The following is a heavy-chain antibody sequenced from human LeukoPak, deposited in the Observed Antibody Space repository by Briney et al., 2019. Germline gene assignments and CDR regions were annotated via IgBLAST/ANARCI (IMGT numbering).Heavy chain of an antibody. CDR2: IYYSGST. CDR3: ARAILRYFDWLSGLGAFDI. D-gene: IGHD3-9*01. CDR1: GGSISSYY. V-gene: IGHV4-59*12. J-gene: IGHJ3*02. Sequence: SETLPLTCTVSGGSISSYYWSWIRQPPGKGLEWIGYIYYSGSTNYNPSLKSRVTISVDTSKNQFSLKLSSVTAADTAVYYCARAILRYFDWLSGLGAFDIWGQGTMVTVSS.